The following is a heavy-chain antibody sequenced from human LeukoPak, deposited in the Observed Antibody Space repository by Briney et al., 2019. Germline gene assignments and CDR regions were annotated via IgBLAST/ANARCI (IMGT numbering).Heavy chain of an antibody. D-gene: IGHD5-18*01. Sequence: GESLKISCKGSGYSFTSYWIAWVRQMPGKGLEWMGIIYPDDSDTRYSPSFQGQVTISADKSISTAYLQWSSLKASDTAMYYCARQEGIDTWIQPGLEGDAFDIWGQGTMVTVSS. CDR1: GYSFTSYW. V-gene: IGHV5-51*01. J-gene: IGHJ3*02. CDR3: ARQEGIDTWIQPGLEGDAFDI. CDR2: IYPDDSDT.